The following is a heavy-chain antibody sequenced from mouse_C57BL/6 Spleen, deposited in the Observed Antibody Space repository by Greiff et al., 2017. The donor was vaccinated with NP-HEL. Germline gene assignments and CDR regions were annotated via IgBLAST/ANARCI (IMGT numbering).Heavy chain of an antibody. Sequence: VQLQQPGAELVMPGASVKLSCKASGYTFTSYWMHWVKQRPGQGLEWIGEIDPSDSYTNYNQKFKGKSTLTVDKSSSTAYMQLSSLTSEDSAVYYCARGDSSGYYYARDYWGQGTSVTVSS. J-gene: IGHJ4*01. CDR1: GYTFTSYW. V-gene: IGHV1-69*01. CDR2: IDPSDSYT. D-gene: IGHD3-2*02. CDR3: ARGDSSGYYYARDY.